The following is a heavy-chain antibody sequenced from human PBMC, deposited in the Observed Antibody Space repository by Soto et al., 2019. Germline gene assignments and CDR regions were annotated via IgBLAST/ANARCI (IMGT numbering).Heavy chain of an antibody. CDR3: ARCIAARRVYWFDP. Sequence: SQTLSLTCAISGNSVSSNSAAWNWIKQSPSRGLEWLGRTYYRSKWYNDYAVSVKSRITINPDTSKNQFSLQLNSVTPEDTAVYYCARCIAARRVYWFDPWGQGTLVTVSS. J-gene: IGHJ5*02. D-gene: IGHD6-6*01. V-gene: IGHV6-1*01. CDR1: GNSVSSNSAA. CDR2: TYYRSKWYN.